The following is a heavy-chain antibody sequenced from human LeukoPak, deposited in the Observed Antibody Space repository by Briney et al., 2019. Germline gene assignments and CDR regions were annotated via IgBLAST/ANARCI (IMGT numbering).Heavy chain of an antibody. V-gene: IGHV3-53*01. Sequence: GGSLRLSCAASGFTVSSNYMSWARQAPGQGLEWVSVIYSGGSTYYADSVKGRFTISRDISKNTVYLQMNSLRAEDTAVYYCARTYGDYVYILGYWGQGTLVTVSS. CDR2: IYSGGST. CDR1: GFTVSSNY. CDR3: ARTYGDYVYILGY. J-gene: IGHJ4*02. D-gene: IGHD4-17*01.